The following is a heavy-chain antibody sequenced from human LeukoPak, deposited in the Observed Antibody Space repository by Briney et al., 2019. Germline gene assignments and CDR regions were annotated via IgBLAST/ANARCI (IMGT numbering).Heavy chain of an antibody. CDR3: ARDDGGGLPDY. J-gene: IGHJ4*02. Sequence: GGSLRLSCAASGFAFSSYWMHWVRQAPGKGLVWVSRINSDGSSTSYADSVKGRFTISRDNAKNTLHLQMNSLRAEDTAVYYCARDDGGGLPDYWGQGTLVTVSS. CDR1: GFAFSSYW. D-gene: IGHD4-23*01. V-gene: IGHV3-74*01. CDR2: INSDGSST.